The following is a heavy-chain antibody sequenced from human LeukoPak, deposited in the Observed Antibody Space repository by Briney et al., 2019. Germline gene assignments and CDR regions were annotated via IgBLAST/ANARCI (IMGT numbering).Heavy chain of an antibody. CDR3: VRQRGASGTIDHFDP. D-gene: IGHD3-10*01. V-gene: IGHV5-51*01. J-gene: IGHJ5*02. CDR2: IYPDDSDT. CDR1: GYKFGNFW. Sequence: GESLNISCKGFGYKFGNFWIGWVRQMPGTGLEWVGAIYPDDSDTRYSPSFQGQVVISADRSIRTAYLQWNTLKTSDTAMYYCVRQRGASGTIDHFDPWGQGTLVTVSS.